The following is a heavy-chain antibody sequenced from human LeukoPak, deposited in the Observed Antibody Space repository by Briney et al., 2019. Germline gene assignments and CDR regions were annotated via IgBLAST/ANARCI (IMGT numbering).Heavy chain of an antibody. J-gene: IGHJ4*02. CDR2: IYYSGST. D-gene: IGHD1-26*01. CDR3: ASSPLVGATRFDY. CDR1: GVSISSYY. Sequence: SETLSLTCTVSGVSISSYYWSWIRQPPGKGLEWIGYIYYSGSTNYNPSLKSRVTISVDTSKNQFSLKLSSVTAADTAVYYCASSPLVGATRFDYWGQGTLVTVSS. V-gene: IGHV4-59*01.